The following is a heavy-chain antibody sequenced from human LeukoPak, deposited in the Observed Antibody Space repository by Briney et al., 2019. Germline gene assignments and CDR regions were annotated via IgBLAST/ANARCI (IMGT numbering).Heavy chain of an antibody. J-gene: IGHJ4*02. Sequence: GGPLRLSCAASGFTFSSYAMSWVRQAPGKGLEWVSAISGSGGSTHYADSVKGRFTISRDNSKNTLYPQMNSLRAEDTAVYYCAKGRGGAVAVYFDYWGQGTLVTVSS. V-gene: IGHV3-23*01. D-gene: IGHD6-19*01. CDR3: AKGRGGAVAVYFDY. CDR2: ISGSGGST. CDR1: GFTFSSYA.